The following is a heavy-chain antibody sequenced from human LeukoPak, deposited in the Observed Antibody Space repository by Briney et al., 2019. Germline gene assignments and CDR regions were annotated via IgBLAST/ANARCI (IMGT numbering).Heavy chain of an antibody. V-gene: IGHV3-43*01. D-gene: IGHD6-13*01. CDR3: AKAGIAAASTPFDY. CDR1: GFTFDGYT. J-gene: IGHJ4*02. Sequence: PGGSLRLSCAASGFTFDGYTMHWVRQAPGKGLEWVSLISWDGGSTYYADSVKGRFTISRDNSKNSLYLQMNSLRTEDTALYYCAKAGIAAASTPFDYWGQGTLVTVSS. CDR2: ISWDGGST.